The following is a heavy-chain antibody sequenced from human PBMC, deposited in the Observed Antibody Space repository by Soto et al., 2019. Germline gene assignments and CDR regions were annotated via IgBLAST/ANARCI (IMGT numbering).Heavy chain of an antibody. D-gene: IGHD2-8*01. CDR1: GYTFTSYD. J-gene: IGHJ6*03. CDR2: MNPNSGNT. V-gene: IGHV1-8*01. Sequence: ASVKVSCKASGYTFTSYDINWVRQATGQGLEWMGWMNPNSGNTGYAQKFQGRVTMTRNTSISTAYMELSSLRSEDTAVYYCARYIRGMVYEGTYCYYYYMDVWGKGTTVTVSS. CDR3: ARYIRGMVYEGTYCYYYYMDV.